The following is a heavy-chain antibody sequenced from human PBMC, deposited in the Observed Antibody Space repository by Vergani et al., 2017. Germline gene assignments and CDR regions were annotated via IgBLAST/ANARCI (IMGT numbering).Heavy chain of an antibody. Sequence: QVQLVQSGAEVKKPGASVKVSCKASGYTFTSYGISWVRQAPGQGLEWMGWISAYNGNTNYAQKLQGRVTMTTDTSTSTAYMGLRSLKSDDTAVYYCARSDYLDSSGYIGYWGQGTLVTVSS. J-gene: IGHJ4*02. V-gene: IGHV1-18*04. CDR3: ARSDYLDSSGYIGY. D-gene: IGHD3-22*01. CDR2: ISAYNGNT. CDR1: GYTFTSYG.